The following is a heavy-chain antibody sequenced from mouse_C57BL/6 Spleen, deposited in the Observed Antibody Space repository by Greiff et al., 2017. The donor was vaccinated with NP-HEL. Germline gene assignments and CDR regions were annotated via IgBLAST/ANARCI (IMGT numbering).Heavy chain of an antibody. J-gene: IGHJ4*01. CDR3: ASSLHLREYYYAMDY. CDR2: INPNNGGT. CDR1: GYTFTDYY. D-gene: IGHD3-1*01. V-gene: IGHV1-26*01. Sequence: EVQLVESGPELVKPGASVKISCKASGYTFTDYYMNWVKQSHGKSLEWIGDINPNNGGTSYNQKFKGKATLTVDESSSTAYMELRSLTSEDSAVYYCASSLHLREYYYAMDYWGQGTSVTVSS.